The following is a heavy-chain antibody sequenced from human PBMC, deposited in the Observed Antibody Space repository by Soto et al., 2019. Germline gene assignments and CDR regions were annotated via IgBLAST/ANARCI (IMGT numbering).Heavy chain of an antibody. J-gene: IGHJ3*02. D-gene: IGHD3-22*01. CDR3: ARHYYESDGYDHDAFDI. Sequence: EVLLVESGGGLVQPGGSLRLSCAASGFTVSTNYLSWVRQAPGKGLEWVSVIHSAGTTYYANSVKGRFTLTRDNSKNTLYLQINSLRPEDTAVFYCARHYYESDGYDHDAFDIWGQGTLVTVSS. CDR2: IHSAGTT. V-gene: IGHV3-66*04. CDR1: GFTVSTNY.